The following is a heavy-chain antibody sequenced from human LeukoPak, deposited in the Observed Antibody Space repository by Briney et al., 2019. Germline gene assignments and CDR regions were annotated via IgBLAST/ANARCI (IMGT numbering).Heavy chain of an antibody. Sequence: GGSLRLSCAASGFTFDDYAMHWVRQAPGKGPEWVSGISWNSGSIGYADSVKGRFTISRDNAKNSLYLQMNSLRAEDTALYYCAKGRHYYGSGSYYKAGFDYWGQGTLVTVSS. V-gene: IGHV3-9*01. CDR2: ISWNSGSI. D-gene: IGHD3-10*01. CDR1: GFTFDDYA. CDR3: AKGRHYYGSGSYYKAGFDY. J-gene: IGHJ4*02.